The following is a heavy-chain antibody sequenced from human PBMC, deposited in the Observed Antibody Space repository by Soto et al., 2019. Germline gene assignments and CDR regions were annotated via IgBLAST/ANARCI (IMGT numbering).Heavy chain of an antibody. Sequence: GGSLRLSCAASGFTFSSYIINWVRQAPGKGLEWVSSISSSSSYIYYADSVKGRFTISRDNAKNSLYLQMNSLRAEDTAVYYCARDSALYYDFWSGYNPDAFDIWGQGTMVTVSS. CDR2: ISSSSSYI. CDR1: GFTFSSYI. CDR3: ARDSALYYDFWSGYNPDAFDI. J-gene: IGHJ3*02. D-gene: IGHD3-3*01. V-gene: IGHV3-21*01.